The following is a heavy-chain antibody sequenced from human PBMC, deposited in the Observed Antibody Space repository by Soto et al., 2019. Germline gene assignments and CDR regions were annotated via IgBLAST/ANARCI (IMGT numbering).Heavy chain of an antibody. V-gene: IGHV4-31*03. CDR3: ARRRGYYYYMDV. CDR1: GGSISSGGYY. Sequence: PSETLSLTCTVSGGSISSGGYYWSWIRQHPGKGLEWIGYIYYSGSTYYNPSLKSRVTISVDTSKNQFSLKLSSVTAADTAVYYCARRRGYYYYMDVWGKGTTVTVSS. CDR2: IYYSGST. J-gene: IGHJ6*03. D-gene: IGHD3-10*01.